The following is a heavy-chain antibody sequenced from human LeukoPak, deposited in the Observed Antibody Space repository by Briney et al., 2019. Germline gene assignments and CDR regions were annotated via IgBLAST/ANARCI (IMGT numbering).Heavy chain of an antibody. V-gene: IGHV1-69*04. D-gene: IGHD2-8*01. Sequence: SVKVSCKASGYIFTGYYMHWVRQAPGQGLEWMGRIIPILGIANYAQKFQGRVTITADKSTSTAYMELSSLRSEDTAVYYCARDPSRVYYFDYWGQGTLVTVSS. CDR3: ARDPSRVYYFDY. CDR2: IIPILGIA. J-gene: IGHJ4*02. CDR1: GYIFTGYY.